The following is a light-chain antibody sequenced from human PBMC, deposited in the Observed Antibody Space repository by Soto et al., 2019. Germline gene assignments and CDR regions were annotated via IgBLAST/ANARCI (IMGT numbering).Light chain of an antibody. CDR2: GAS. CDR3: QRHNKWPPLT. V-gene: IGKV3-15*01. CDR1: QSVSSD. Sequence: ELAMPPSPAVLSASPGERATLSCRASQSVSSDSAWYQQKPGQAPPVLIYGASTRATGIPARFSGSGSGTEFTLTTSNLQSDDFAVYFCQRHNKWPPLTFGRGTKVDNK. J-gene: IGKJ4*01.